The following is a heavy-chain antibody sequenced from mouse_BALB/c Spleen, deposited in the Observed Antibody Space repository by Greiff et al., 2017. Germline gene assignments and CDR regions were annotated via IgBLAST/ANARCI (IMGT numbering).Heavy chain of an antibody. CDR2: ISTYYGDA. D-gene: IGHD2-1*01. CDR3: AREGNGNYEVYYAMDY. V-gene: IGHV1S137*01. CDR1: GYTFTDYA. J-gene: IGHJ4*01. Sequence: QVQLQQSGAELVRPGVSVKISCKGSGYTFTDYAMHWVKQSHAKSLEWIGVISTYYGDASYNQKFKGKATMTVDKSSSTAYMELARLTSEDSAIYYCAREGNGNYEVYYAMDYWGQGTSVTVSS.